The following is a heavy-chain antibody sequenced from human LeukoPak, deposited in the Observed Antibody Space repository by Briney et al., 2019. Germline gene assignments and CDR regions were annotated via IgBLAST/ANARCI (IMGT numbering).Heavy chain of an antibody. CDR3: ARVNRITMIGSYYFDY. J-gene: IGHJ4*02. CDR2: IYYSGST. D-gene: IGHD3-22*01. CDR1: GGSISSSSYY. V-gene: IGHV4-61*05. Sequence: ETLSLTCTVSGGSISSSSYYWGWIRQPPGKGLEWIGYIYYSGSTNYNPSLKSRVTISVDTSKNQFSLKLSSVTAADTAVYYCARVNRITMIGSYYFDYWGQGTLVTVSS.